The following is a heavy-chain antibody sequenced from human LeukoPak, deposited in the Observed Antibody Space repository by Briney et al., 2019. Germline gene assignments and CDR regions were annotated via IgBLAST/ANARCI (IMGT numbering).Heavy chain of an antibody. CDR1: GFTVRLNY. J-gene: IGHJ3*02. D-gene: IGHD2-15*01. Sequence: GGSLRLSCAASGFTVRLNYMTWVRQAPGKGLEWVSIIYSGGDTYYADSVRGRFTVSRDDSKNILYLEMNSLRGDDTGIYHCARAWDFVVGAFDIRGQGTMVTVSS. V-gene: IGHV3-53*01. CDR3: ARAWDFVVGAFDI. CDR2: IYSGGDT.